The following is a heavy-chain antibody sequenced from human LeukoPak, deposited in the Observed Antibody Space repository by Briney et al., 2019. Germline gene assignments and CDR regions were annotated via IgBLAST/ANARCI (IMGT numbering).Heavy chain of an antibody. CDR3: AKAPVTSCRGALCYPFDY. Sequence: GGSLRLSCAASGFTLSSYAMSWVRQAPGKGLEWVSAISDTGNTYHADSVKGRFTISRDSSKNTLFLQMNRLRPEDAAVYYCAKAPVTSCRGALCYPFDYWGLGTLVTVSS. D-gene: IGHD2-15*01. CDR2: ISDTGNT. J-gene: IGHJ4*02. CDR1: GFTLSSYA. V-gene: IGHV3-23*01.